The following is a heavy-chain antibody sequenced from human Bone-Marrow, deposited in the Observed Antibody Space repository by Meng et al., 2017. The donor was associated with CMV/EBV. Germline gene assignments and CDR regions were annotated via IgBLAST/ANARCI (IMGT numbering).Heavy chain of an antibody. V-gene: IGHV3-30*04. Sequence: TFSSYAINWVRQAPGKGLEWVAVISYDENNKYYADSVKGRFTISRDNPKNTLYLQMSSLRAEDTAVYYCARDPLIDYYGSGSYTFDYWGQGTLVTVSS. D-gene: IGHD3-10*01. CDR2: ISYDENNK. CDR1: TFSSYA. CDR3: ARDPLIDYYGSGSYTFDY. J-gene: IGHJ4*02.